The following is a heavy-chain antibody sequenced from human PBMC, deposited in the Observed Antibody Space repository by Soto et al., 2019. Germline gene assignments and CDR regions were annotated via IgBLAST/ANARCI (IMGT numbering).Heavy chain of an antibody. D-gene: IGHD2-15*01. CDR2: INTGKGNT. CDR1: GYTFTNYA. CDR3: ASAGDDCSAAYPYVIDY. J-gene: IGHJ4*02. V-gene: IGHV1-3*04. Sequence: ASVKVSCKASGYTFTNYAMHWVGQAPGQRLEWMGWINTGKGNTKYSQKFQGRVTITRDTSASTAYMELSSLRSEDTARYYCASAGDDCSAAYPYVIDYWGQGTLVTVSS.